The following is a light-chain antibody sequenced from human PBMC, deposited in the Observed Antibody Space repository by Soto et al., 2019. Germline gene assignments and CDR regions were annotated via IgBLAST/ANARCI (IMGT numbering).Light chain of an antibody. CDR3: QQYDRSTWT. CDR1: QSVGSSY. CDR2: STS. J-gene: IGKJ1*01. V-gene: IGKV3-20*01. Sequence: ENVLTQSPGTLSLSPGERATLSCRASQSVGSSYLAWYQQKPGQAPRLLIYSTSSRANDIPDRFSGSGSGTDFPLTISRLEPDDSAVYYCQQYDRSTWTFGQGTKVEIK.